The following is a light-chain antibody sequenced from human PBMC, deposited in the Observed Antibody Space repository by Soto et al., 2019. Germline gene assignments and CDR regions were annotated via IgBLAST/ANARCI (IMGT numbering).Light chain of an antibody. Sequence: IQMTQSPASMSASVVAIATITSRDSQNIDRWLAWYQKQPGQVPKLLIWATSTLENGVPSRFSGSGSGTDFTLSINSLQPEDFATYYCHQAHTFPHAFGPGTKVAIK. V-gene: IGKV1D-12*01. CDR2: ATS. J-gene: IGKJ3*01. CDR1: QNIDRW. CDR3: HQAHTFPHA.